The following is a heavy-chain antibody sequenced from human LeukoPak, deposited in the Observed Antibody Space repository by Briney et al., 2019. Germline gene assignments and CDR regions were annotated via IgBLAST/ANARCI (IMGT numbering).Heavy chain of an antibody. CDR1: GFTFSNAW. D-gene: IGHD3-22*01. CDR2: IKSKTDGGTT. J-gene: IGHJ4*02. CDR3: TTDLLWSITMIVIPPFDY. V-gene: IGHV3-15*01. Sequence: GGSLRLSCAASGFTFSNAWMSWVRQAPGKGLEWVGRIKSKTDGGTTDYAAPVKGRFTISRDDSKNTLYLQMNSLKTEDTAVYYCTTDLLWSITMIVIPPFDYWGQGTLVTVSS.